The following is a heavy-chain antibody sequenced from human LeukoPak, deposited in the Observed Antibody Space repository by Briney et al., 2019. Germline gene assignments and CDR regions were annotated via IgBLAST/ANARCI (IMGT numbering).Heavy chain of an antibody. Sequence: ASVKVSCKATGGTFSSYAISWVRQAPGQGLEWMGGIIPIFGTANYAQKFQGRVTITTDESTSTAYMELSSLRSEDTAVYYCARAPITMVRGYYYMDVWGKGTTVTVSS. CDR2: IIPIFGTA. D-gene: IGHD3-10*01. CDR1: GGTFSSYA. J-gene: IGHJ6*03. V-gene: IGHV1-69*05. CDR3: ARAPITMVRGYYYMDV.